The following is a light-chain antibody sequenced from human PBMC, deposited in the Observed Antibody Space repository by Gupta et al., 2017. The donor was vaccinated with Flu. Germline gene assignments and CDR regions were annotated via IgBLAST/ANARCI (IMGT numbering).Light chain of an antibody. Sequence: GTLYLSPGDRATLSCRTRQTLRPVYLAWYQQKPGQPPRLLIYGASNRATGIPDRFSGSGSGTDFTLTISRLEPEDFAVYYCQQDGSTSWTFGQWTKVEVK. J-gene: IGKJ1*01. CDR1: QTLRPVY. V-gene: IGKV3-20*01. CDR3: QQDGSTSWT. CDR2: GAS.